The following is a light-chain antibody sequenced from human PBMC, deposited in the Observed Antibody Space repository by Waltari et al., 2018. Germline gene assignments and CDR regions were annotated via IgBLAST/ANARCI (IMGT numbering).Light chain of an antibody. J-gene: IGKJ4*01. CDR3: QQYGRSPLT. V-gene: IGKV3-20*01. CDR2: GAS. Sequence: EIVLTQSPGTLSLSPGDRATLSCRASQSVSSNFLAWYQQKPGQAPRHLIYGASSRATGIPDKFSGSGSGTDFTLTINRLEPEDFAVYYCQQYGRSPLTFGGGTKVEIK. CDR1: QSVSSNF.